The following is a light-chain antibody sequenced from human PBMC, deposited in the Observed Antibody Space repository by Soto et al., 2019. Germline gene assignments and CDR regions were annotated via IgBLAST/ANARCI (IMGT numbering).Light chain of an antibody. CDR1: SSDVGANDF. V-gene: IGLV2-14*01. CDR2: EVS. CDR3: NSYTNTGARI. J-gene: IGLJ1*01. Sequence: QSVLTQPASVSGSTGQSITTSCTGTSSDVGANDFVSWYQQLPGKAPKVMIYEVSNRPSGVSNRFSGSKSGNTASLTISGLQTEDEADYYCNSYTNTGARIFGTGTKVTVL.